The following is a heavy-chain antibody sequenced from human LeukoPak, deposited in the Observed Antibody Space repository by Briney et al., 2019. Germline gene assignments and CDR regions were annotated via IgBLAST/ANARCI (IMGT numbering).Heavy chain of an antibody. Sequence: GGSLRLSCAASGFPFSSCWMNWVRQTPGRGLEWLANIRPDGSEQYYVDSVRGRFTISRDNAKNSVYLDMNNLRVDDTGVYYCSGRDSRRSPWAYWGQGTLVSVSS. V-gene: IGHV3-7*01. CDR2: IRPDGSEQ. D-gene: IGHD4-11*01. J-gene: IGHJ4*02. CDR3: SGRDSRRSPWAY. CDR1: GFPFSSCW.